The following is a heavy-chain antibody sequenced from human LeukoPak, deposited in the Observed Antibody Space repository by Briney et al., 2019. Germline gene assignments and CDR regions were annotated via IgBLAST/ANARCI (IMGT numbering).Heavy chain of an antibody. D-gene: IGHD3-3*01. CDR1: GFTFRSYW. CDR2: INQDGSEK. Sequence: QPGGSLRLSCAASGFTFRSYWMSWVRQAPGKGLEWVANINQDGSEKYYVDSVKGRFTISRDNAKNSLYVQMNRLRAEDTAVYYCARDGIWIYDYWGQGTLVTVSS. J-gene: IGHJ4*02. V-gene: IGHV3-7*01. CDR3: ARDGIWIYDY.